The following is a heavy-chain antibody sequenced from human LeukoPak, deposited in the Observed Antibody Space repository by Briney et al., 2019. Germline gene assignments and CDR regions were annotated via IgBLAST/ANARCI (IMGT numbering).Heavy chain of an antibody. CDR1: GVSISSSNSY. CDR2: IYYSGNT. J-gene: IGHJ4*02. D-gene: IGHD3/OR15-3a*01. CDR3: ARQTGSGLFILP. V-gene: IGHV4-39*01. Sequence: SETLSLTCIVSGVSISSSNSYWGWIRQPPGKGLEWIGSIYYSGNTYYNASLKSQVSISIDTSKNQFSLRLTSVTAADTAVYYCARQTGSGLFILPGGQGTLVTVSS.